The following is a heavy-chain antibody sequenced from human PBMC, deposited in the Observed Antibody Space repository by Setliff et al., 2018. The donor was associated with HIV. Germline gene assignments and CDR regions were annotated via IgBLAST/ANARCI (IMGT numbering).Heavy chain of an antibody. CDR2: IFYSGSA. J-gene: IGHJ4*02. CDR1: GGSISSSNYY. D-gene: IGHD3-22*01. CDR3: ARLGWDYYDSSGVGEFDY. V-gene: IGHV4-39*01. Sequence: SETLSLTCTVSGGSISSSNYYWGWIRQPPGKGREWIGSIFYSGSANYNPSLTSPVTISVDTSKNQFSLKLRSVTAADTAVYCCARLGWDYYDSSGVGEFDYWGQGTLVTVSS.